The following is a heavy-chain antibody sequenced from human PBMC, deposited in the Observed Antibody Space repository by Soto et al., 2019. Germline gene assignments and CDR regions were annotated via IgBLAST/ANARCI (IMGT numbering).Heavy chain of an antibody. CDR1: GYTFTSHD. CDR3: PRGPDMVGGPAAGENWFEP. J-gene: IGHJ5*02. Sequence: ASVKVSCKASGYTFTSHDFNWVRQATGQGLEWMGWMNPNSGNTGYAQKFQGRVTMTRNTTISTAYMELRSLRSENTAVNYSPRGPDMVGGPAAGENWFEPWGQGTLVTVAS. D-gene: IGHD2-2*01. V-gene: IGHV1-8*01. CDR2: MNPNSGNT.